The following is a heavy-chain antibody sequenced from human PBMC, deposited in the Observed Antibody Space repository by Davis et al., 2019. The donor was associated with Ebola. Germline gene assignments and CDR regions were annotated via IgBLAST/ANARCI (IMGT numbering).Heavy chain of an antibody. J-gene: IGHJ4*02. CDR2: IRYDGSNK. CDR1: GFTFSSYG. D-gene: IGHD6-13*01. V-gene: IGHV3-30*02. CDR3: ARDMQAAGIYDY. Sequence: PGGSLRLSCAASGFTFSSYGMHWVRQAPGKGLEWVAFIRYDGSNKYYADSVKGRFTISRDNSKNTLYLQMNSLRAEDTAVYYCARDMQAAGIYDYWGQGTLVTVSS.